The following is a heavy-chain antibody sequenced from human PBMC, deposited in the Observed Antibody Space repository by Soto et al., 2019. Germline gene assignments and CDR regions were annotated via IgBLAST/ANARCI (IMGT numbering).Heavy chain of an antibody. CDR3: SRQSSWLFGWFDP. CDR1: GFTMGDDA. Sequence: QLVESGGGLVQPGGSLRLSCTASGFTMGDDAMSWFRQAPGKGLECVGFIRSTAYGGTTEYAASVKGRFAISRDDSKSIAYLQMNSLKTEDTAVYYCSRQSSWLFGWFDPWGQGTVVTVSS. J-gene: IGHJ5*02. V-gene: IGHV3-49*03. D-gene: IGHD3-10*02. CDR2: IRSTAYGGTT.